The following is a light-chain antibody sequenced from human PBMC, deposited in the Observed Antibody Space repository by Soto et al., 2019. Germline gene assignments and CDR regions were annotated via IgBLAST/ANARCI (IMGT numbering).Light chain of an antibody. CDR3: QQYGSSPRT. CDR2: GAS. V-gene: IGKV3-20*01. J-gene: IGKJ1*01. Sequence: EIVLTQSPGTLSLSPGERATLSCRASERVSSYYLAWYQQKPGQGPRLLIYGASSRATGIPDRFSGSGSGTDFTLTISRLEPEDFAVYYCQQYGSSPRTFGQGTKVEIK. CDR1: ERVSSYY.